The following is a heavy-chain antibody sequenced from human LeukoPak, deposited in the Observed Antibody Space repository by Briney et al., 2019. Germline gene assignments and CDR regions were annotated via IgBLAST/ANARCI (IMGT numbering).Heavy chain of an antibody. CDR1: GGSISSGGYY. Sequence: SETLSLTCTVSGGSISSGGYYWSWIRQHPGKGLEWIGYIYYSGSTYYNPSLKSRVTISVDTSKNQFSLKPSSVTAADTAVYYCARGGYGRKPKRIFDYWGQGTLVTVSS. CDR3: ARGGYGRKPKRIFDY. D-gene: IGHD6-13*01. V-gene: IGHV4-31*03. CDR2: IYYSGST. J-gene: IGHJ4*02.